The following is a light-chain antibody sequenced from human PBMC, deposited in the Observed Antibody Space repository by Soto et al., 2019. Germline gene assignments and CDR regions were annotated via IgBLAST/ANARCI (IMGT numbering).Light chain of an antibody. CDR1: PGISKY. V-gene: IGKV1-27*01. CDR2: VAS. CDR3: QKYDSAPWT. J-gene: IGKJ1*01. Sequence: DVQMTQSPSSLSASVGDRVTITCRASPGISKYLAWYQQKPGKVPRLLIYVASTLQSGVPSRFSGSGSGTDFILTISSLQPEDVATYYCQKYDSAPWTFGKRTKVEIK.